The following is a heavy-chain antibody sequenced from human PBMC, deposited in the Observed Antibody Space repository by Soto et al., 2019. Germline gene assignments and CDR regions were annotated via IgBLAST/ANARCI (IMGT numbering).Heavy chain of an antibody. D-gene: IGHD3-10*01. CDR2: ISAYNGNT. CDR1: GYTFTSYG. V-gene: IGHV1-18*01. CDR3: ARDRTMVRGVISTY. Sequence: HVQLVPSGAEVKKPGASEKVSCKASGYTFTSYGISWVRQAPGQGLQWMGWISAYNGNTNYAQKRQGRVTMTTDTSTSTAYMELRGLRSDDTAVYYCARDRTMVRGVISTYWGQGTLVSVSS. J-gene: IGHJ4*02.